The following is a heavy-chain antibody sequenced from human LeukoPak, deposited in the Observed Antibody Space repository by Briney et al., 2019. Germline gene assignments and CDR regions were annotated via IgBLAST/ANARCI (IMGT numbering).Heavy chain of an antibody. CDR3: ARGSGGSYRQINY. CDR2: IYYSGST. Sequence: SETLSLTCTVSGGSISSSSYYWGWIRQPPGKGLEWIGSIYYSGSTYYNPSLKSRVTISVDTSKNQFSLKLSSVTAADTAVYYCARGSGGSYRQINYWGQGTLVTVSS. V-gene: IGHV4-39*07. D-gene: IGHD1-26*01. CDR1: GGSISSSSYY. J-gene: IGHJ4*02.